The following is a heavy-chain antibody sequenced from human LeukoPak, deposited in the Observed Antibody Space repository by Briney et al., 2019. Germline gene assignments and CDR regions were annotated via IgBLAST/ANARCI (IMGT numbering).Heavy chain of an antibody. V-gene: IGHV1-18*01. CDR2: ISAYNGNT. J-gene: IGHJ4*02. CDR1: GYTFTSYA. D-gene: IGHD2-15*01. CDR3: AKMGGIYCSGGSCYADY. Sequence: ASVKVSCKASGYTFTSYAMHWVRQAPGQRLEWMGWISAYNGNTNYAQKLQGRVTMTTDTSTSTAYMELRSLRSDDTAVYYCAKMGGIYCSGGSCYADYWGQGTLVTVSS.